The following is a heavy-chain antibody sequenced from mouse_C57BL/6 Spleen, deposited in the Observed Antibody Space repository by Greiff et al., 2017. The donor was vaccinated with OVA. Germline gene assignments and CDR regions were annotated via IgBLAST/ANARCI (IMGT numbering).Heavy chain of an antibody. V-gene: IGHV1-61*01. J-gene: IGHJ2*01. D-gene: IGHD1-1*01. Sequence: QVQLQQPGAELVRPESSVKLSCKASGYTFTSYWMEWVKQRPGQGLEWIGNIYPSDSETHYNQKFKGKATLTVDKSSSTAYMQLSSLTSEDSAVYYGARAHYGSSYVLDYWGQGTTLTVSS. CDR2: IYPSDSET. CDR3: ARAHYGSSYVLDY. CDR1: GYTFTSYW.